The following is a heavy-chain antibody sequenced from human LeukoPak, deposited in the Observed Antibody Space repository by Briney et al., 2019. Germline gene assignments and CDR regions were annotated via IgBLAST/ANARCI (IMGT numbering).Heavy chain of an antibody. CDR3: ARRGLIDYYYYMDV. D-gene: IGHD3-10*01. V-gene: IGHV3-48*03. CDR1: GFTFSSYE. J-gene: IGHJ6*03. Sequence: GRSLRLSCAASGFTFSSYEMNWVRQPPGKGLEWVSYISSSGSTIYYADSVKGRFTISRDNAKNSLYLQMNSLRAEDTAVYYCARRGLIDYYYYMDVWGKGTTVTVSS. CDR2: ISSSGSTI.